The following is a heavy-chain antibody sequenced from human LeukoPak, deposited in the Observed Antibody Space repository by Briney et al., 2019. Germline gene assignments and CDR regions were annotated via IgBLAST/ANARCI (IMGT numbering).Heavy chain of an antibody. CDR3: ARDLGRPLNWFDP. CDR2: IYYSGST. J-gene: IGHJ5*02. Sequence: KPSETLSLTCTVSGGSISSGGYYWSWIRQHPGKGLEWIGYIYYSGSTYYNPSLKSRVTISVDTSKNQFSLKLSSVTAADTAVYYCARDLGRPLNWFDPWGQGTLVTVSS. V-gene: IGHV4-31*03. CDR1: GGSISSGGYY. D-gene: IGHD7-27*01.